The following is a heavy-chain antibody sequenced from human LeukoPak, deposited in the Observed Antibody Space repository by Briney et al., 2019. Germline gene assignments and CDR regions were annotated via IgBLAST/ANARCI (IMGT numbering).Heavy chain of an antibody. CDR1: GFTFSDYY. Sequence: GGSLRLSCAASGFTFSDYYMSWIRQAPGKGLEWVSYISSSGSTIYYTDSVKGRFTISRDNAKNSLYLQMNSLRAEDTAVYYCARDLDGYNSAFDYWGQGTLVTVSS. J-gene: IGHJ4*02. D-gene: IGHD5-24*01. CDR3: ARDLDGYNSAFDY. V-gene: IGHV3-11*01. CDR2: ISSSGSTI.